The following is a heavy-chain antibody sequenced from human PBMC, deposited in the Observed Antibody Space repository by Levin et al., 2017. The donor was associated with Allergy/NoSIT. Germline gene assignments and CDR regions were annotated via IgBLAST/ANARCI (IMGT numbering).Heavy chain of an antibody. CDR1: GFTFSSYG. CDR2: IWYDGSNK. V-gene: IGHV3-33*01. D-gene: IGHD2-15*01. CDR3: ARELSSSSYHHYHRDWFDP. Sequence: PGGSLRLSCAASGFTFSSYGMHWVRQAPGKGLEWVAVIWYDGSNKYYADSVKGRFTISRDNSKNTLYLQMNSLRAEDTAVYYCARELSSSSYHHYHRDWFDPWGQGTLVTVSS. J-gene: IGHJ5*02.